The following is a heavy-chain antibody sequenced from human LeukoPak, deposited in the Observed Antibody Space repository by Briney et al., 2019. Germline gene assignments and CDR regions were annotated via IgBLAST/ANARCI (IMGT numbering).Heavy chain of an antibody. V-gene: IGHV3-15*01. CDR1: GFSFSSNS. J-gene: IGHJ4*02. Sequence: GGSLRLSCAASGFSFSSNSMNWVRQAPGKGLEWVGRIKSKTDGGTTDYAAPVKGRFTISRDDSKNTLYLQMNSLKTEDTAVYYCTTEGSVVLWFGELYIDYWGQGTLVTVSS. CDR2: IKSKTDGGTT. CDR3: TTEGSVVLWFGELYIDY. D-gene: IGHD3-10*01.